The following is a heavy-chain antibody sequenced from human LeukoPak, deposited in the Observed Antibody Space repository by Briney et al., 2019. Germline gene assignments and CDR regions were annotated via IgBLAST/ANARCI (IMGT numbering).Heavy chain of an antibody. CDR1: GYSFTSFG. CDR2: ISAYNGNT. CDR3: ARDGQRRDGYNYVDY. J-gene: IGHJ4*02. Sequence: ASVKVSCKASGYSFTSFGISWVRQAPGQGLEWMGWISAYNGNTKYAQKFQGRVTMTTDTSTSTAYMELRSLRSDDTAVYYCARDGQRRDGYNYVDYWGQGTLVTVSS. V-gene: IGHV1-18*01. D-gene: IGHD5-24*01.